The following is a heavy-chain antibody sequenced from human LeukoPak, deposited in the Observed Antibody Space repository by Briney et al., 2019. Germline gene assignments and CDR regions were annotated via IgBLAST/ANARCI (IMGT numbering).Heavy chain of an antibody. CDR3: ARGGYYPVDH. CDR2: INDDGSVR. CDR1: GFTFNSYW. Sequence: GGSLRLSCAASGFTFNSYWMHWVRQSPGKGLVWVSDINDDGSVRRYGDSVKGRFSISRDNAKNVLYLQVNNMQAEDTAIYFWARGGYYPVDHWGQGTLVTV. V-gene: IGHV3-74*01. J-gene: IGHJ4*02. D-gene: IGHD3-10*01.